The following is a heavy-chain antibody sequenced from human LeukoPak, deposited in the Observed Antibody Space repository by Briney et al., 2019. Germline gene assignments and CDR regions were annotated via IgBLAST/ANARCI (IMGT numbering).Heavy chain of an antibody. V-gene: IGHV1-8*01. CDR1: GYTFTSYD. CDR3: ARAPKAGITIFGVVLTTYNWFDP. J-gene: IGHJ5*02. CDR2: MNPNSGNT. D-gene: IGHD3-3*01. Sequence: ASVKVSCKASGYTFTSYDINWVRQATGQGLEWMGWMNPNSGNTGYAQKFQGRVTMTWNTSISTAYMEPSSLRSEDTAVYYCARAPKAGITIFGVVLTTYNWFDPWGQGTLVTVSS.